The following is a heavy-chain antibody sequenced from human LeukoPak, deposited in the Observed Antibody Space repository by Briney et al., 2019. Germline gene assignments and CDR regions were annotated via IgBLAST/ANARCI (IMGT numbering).Heavy chain of an antibody. D-gene: IGHD1-26*01. V-gene: IGHV1-69*05. Sequence: ASVKVSCKASGYTFTSYGISWVRQAPGQGLEWMGGIVPMFGTANYAQRFQGRVTITTDESTSTAYMELSSLRSEDTAVYYCARNGAYTGSYEYWGQGTLVTVSS. J-gene: IGHJ4*02. CDR3: ARNGAYTGSYEY. CDR1: GYTFTSYG. CDR2: IVPMFGTA.